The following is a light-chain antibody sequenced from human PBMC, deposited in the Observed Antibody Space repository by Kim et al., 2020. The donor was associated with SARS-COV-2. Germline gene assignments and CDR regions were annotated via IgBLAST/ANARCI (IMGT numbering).Light chain of an antibody. J-gene: IGLJ2*01. V-gene: IGLV1-44*01. Sequence: QSVLIQPPSASGTPGQKVSITCSGSSSNIGGDTVTWYQQVPGTAPKLLIYNDNQRPSGVPDRFSGSKSGSSATLAISGLQSEDEADYYCAAWDDNVIGPVFGGGTQLTVL. CDR3: AAWDDNVIGPV. CDR1: SSNIGGDT. CDR2: NDN.